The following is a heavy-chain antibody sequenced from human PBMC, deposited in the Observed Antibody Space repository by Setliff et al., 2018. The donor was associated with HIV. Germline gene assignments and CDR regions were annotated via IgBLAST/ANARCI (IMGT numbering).Heavy chain of an antibody. V-gene: IGHV4-30-2*01. CDR1: GGSISSGGYS. CDR3: ARGGVLLWFGEPKPYYFDY. CDR2: IYLSGNT. J-gene: IGHJ4*02. Sequence: SETLSLTCAVSGGSISSGGYSWSWIRQPPGKGLEWIGYIYLSGNTYYNPSLKSRVTISVDRSKNQFSLKLSSVTAADTAVYYCARGGVLLWFGEPKPYYFDYWGQGTLVTVSS. D-gene: IGHD3-10*01.